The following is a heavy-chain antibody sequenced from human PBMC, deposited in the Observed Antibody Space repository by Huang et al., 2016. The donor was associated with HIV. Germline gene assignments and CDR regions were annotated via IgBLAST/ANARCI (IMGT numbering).Heavy chain of an antibody. V-gene: IGHV4-34*04. Sequence: QVQLQQWGAGLLKPSETLSLTCAVYGGSLRVYYWSWIRQPPGTGLAWMGEITHRGGTNNNSPLQSRATISVDTSKKQFSLKLRSVTSADTAVYYCAGLYFPTASSGYWASPIYFDYWGHGTLVTVSS. D-gene: IGHD3-22*01. CDR1: GGSLRVYY. CDR3: AGLYFPTASSGYWASPIYFDY. CDR2: ITHRGGT. J-gene: IGHJ4*01.